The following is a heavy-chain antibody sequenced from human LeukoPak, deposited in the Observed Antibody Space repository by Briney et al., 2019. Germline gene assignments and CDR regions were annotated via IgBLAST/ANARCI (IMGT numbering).Heavy chain of an antibody. J-gene: IGHJ2*01. V-gene: IGHV4-34*01. Sequence: SETLSLTCAVYGGSFSGYYWSWIRQPPGKGLEWIGEINHSGSTNYNPSLKSRVTISVDTSKNQFSLKLSSVTAADAAVYFCARGSVSGALYFDLWGRGTLVTVSS. CDR3: ARGSVSGALYFDL. CDR1: GGSFSGYY. CDR2: INHSGST. D-gene: IGHD6-19*01.